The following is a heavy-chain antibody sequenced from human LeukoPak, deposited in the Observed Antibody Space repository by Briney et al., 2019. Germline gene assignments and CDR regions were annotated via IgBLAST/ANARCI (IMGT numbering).Heavy chain of an antibody. CDR2: IYYSGST. V-gene: IGHV4-59*01. CDR3: ARGMTTVITAVDY. J-gene: IGHJ4*02. CDR1: GGSISSYY. D-gene: IGHD4-17*01. Sequence: IPSETLSLTCTVSGGSISSYYWSWIRQPPGKGLEWIGYIYYSGSTNYNPSLKSRVTISVDTSKNQFSLKLSSVTAADTAVYYCARGMTTVITAVDYWGQGTLVTVSS.